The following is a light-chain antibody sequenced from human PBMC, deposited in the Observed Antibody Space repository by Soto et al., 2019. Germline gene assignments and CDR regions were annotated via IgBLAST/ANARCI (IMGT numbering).Light chain of an antibody. V-gene: IGKV3D-20*01. CDR1: QSVRSSY. CDR3: QQYDNSAPLS. J-gene: IGKJ4*01. CDR2: DGS. Sequence: EIVLTQSPATLSLSPGDRATLSCGASQSVRSSYVAWYQQKAGLAPRLLIYDGSSRASGIPDRFSGSGSGTDFTLTIXRLEPXDFAVYYCQQYDNSAPLSFGGGTKVEMK.